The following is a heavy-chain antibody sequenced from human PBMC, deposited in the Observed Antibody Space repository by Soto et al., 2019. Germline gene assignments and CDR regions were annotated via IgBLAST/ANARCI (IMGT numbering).Heavy chain of an antibody. CDR1: GFTFSSSG. CDR3: AKESPVQWLVQVDY. J-gene: IGHJ4*02. D-gene: IGHD6-19*01. CDR2: ISSGGGSK. Sequence: EVQLLESGGGLVQPGGSLRLSCAASGFTFSSSGMSWVRQAPRKGLEWVSGISSGGGSKYFADSVKGRFTIFRDNSRNTVDLQMNSLRAEDTAVYYCAKESPVQWLVQVDYWGQGTLVTVSS. V-gene: IGHV3-23*01.